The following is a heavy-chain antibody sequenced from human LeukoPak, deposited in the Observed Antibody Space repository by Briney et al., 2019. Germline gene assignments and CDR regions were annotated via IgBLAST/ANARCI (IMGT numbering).Heavy chain of an antibody. CDR2: INPNSGGT. Sequence: ASVKVSCKASGYTFTGYYMHWVRQAPGQGLEWMGWINPNSGGTNYAQKFQGRVTMTRDTSISTAYMELSRLGSDDTAVYYCALGFCSSTSCYTDYFDYWGQGTLVTVSS. CDR3: ALGFCSSTSCYTDYFDY. V-gene: IGHV1-2*02. D-gene: IGHD2-2*02. J-gene: IGHJ4*02. CDR1: GYTFTGYY.